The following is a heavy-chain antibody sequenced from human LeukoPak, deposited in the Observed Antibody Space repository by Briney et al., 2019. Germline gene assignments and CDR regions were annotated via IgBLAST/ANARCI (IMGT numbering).Heavy chain of an antibody. D-gene: IGHD6-19*01. V-gene: IGHV4-59*08. CDR3: ARSYSSGPWYGIKY. Sequence: SETLSLTCTVSGDSISSYYWSWIRQPPGKGLEWIGYVYYSGSTNYNPSLKSRVTISVDTSKNQFSLKLSSVTAADTAVYYCARSYSSGPWYGIKYWGQGTLVTVSS. CDR1: GDSISSYY. CDR2: VYYSGST. J-gene: IGHJ4*02.